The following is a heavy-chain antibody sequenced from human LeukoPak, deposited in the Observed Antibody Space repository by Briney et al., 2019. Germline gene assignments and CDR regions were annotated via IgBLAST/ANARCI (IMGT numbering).Heavy chain of an antibody. D-gene: IGHD1-1*01. CDR1: GFTFSSYS. V-gene: IGHV3-48*02. Sequence: PGGSLRLSCAVSGFTFSSYSMNWVRQAPGKGLEWVSYISSSGSTIYYADSVKGRLTISRDNAKNSLYLQLSSLRDEDTAVYYCARDCRLNCARQPGFDSWGQGTLVTVSS. CDR2: ISSSGSTI. CDR3: ARDCRLNCARQPGFDS. J-gene: IGHJ5*01.